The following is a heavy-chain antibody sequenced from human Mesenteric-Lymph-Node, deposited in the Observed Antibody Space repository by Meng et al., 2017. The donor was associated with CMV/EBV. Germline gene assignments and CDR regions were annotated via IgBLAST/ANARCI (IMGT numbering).Heavy chain of an antibody. CDR1: GYSISSGYY. D-gene: IGHD3-3*01. CDR2: IYHSGST. CDR3: ASSGSGGIFGDYFNS. Sequence: SETLSLTCTVSGYSISSGYYWGWIRQPPGKGLEWIGSIYHSGSTYYNPSLKSRVTISVDTSKNQFSLNLNSVTAADTAVYYCASSGSGGIFGDYFNSWGQGALVTVSS. J-gene: IGHJ4*02. V-gene: IGHV4-38-2*02.